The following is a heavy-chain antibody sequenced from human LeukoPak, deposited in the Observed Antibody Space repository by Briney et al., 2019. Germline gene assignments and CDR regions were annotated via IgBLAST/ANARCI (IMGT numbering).Heavy chain of an antibody. V-gene: IGHV4-39*07. D-gene: IGHD1-1*01. J-gene: IGHJ6*03. CDR1: GGSVGSSTYY. Sequence: KPSETLSLTCTVSGGSVGSSTYYWVWIRQPPGKGLEWIGSIYYNGDTYYSPSLQSRVSISVATSKNQFSLKLSSVTAADTAVYYCARERLSHYYMDVWGKGTTVTVSS. CDR3: ARERLSHYYMDV. CDR2: IYYNGDT.